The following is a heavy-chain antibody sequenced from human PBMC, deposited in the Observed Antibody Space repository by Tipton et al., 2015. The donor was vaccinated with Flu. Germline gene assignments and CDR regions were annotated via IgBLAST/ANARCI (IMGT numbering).Heavy chain of an antibody. J-gene: IGHJ3*02. Sequence: QLVQSGAEVRKPGSSVKVSCKASGGTFSSYAISWVRQAPGQGLEWMGGIIPIFGTANYAQKFQGRVTIAADESTGTAYMELSSLRSEDTAVYYCARGRNWNDNDAFDIWGQGTMVTVSS. CDR3: ARGRNWNDNDAFDI. CDR2: IIPIFGTA. CDR1: GGTFSSYA. D-gene: IGHD1-1*01. V-gene: IGHV1-69*01.